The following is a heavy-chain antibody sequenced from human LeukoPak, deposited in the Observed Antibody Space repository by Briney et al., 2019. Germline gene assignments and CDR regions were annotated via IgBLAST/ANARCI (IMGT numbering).Heavy chain of an antibody. V-gene: IGHV3-23*01. CDR2: ISSSGANT. Sequence: GGSLRLSCAASGFTFRDAAMTWVRQAPGKGLEWVSLISSSGANTYYADSVKGRFTISRDNSRHTLSLHMTSPRVEDTAIYYCVRDIELSTWGLGTLVTVSS. D-gene: IGHD5-12*01. J-gene: IGHJ3*01. CDR3: VRDIELST. CDR1: GFTFRDAA.